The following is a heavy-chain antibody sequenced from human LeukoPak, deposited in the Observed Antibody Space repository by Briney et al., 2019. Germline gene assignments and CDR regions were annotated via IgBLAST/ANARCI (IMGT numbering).Heavy chain of an antibody. D-gene: IGHD6-13*01. CDR1: GFTFSSYA. CDR2: ISGSGDST. J-gene: IGHJ4*02. CDR3: AKTRPLDSSSWSHGDY. Sequence: GGSLRLSCAASGFTFSSYAMSWVRQALGKGLEWVSAISGSGDSTYYGDSVKGRFTISRDNSKNTLYLQMNSLRAEDTAVYYCAKTRPLDSSSWSHGDYWGQGTLVTVSS. V-gene: IGHV3-23*01.